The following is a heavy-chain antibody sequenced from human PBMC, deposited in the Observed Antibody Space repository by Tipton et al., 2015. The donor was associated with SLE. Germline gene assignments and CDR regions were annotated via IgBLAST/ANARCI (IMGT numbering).Heavy chain of an antibody. V-gene: IGHV4-34*01. CDR3: ARLGVATLGFDP. CDR2: INDTGGT. J-gene: IGHJ5*02. D-gene: IGHD5-12*01. Sequence: AGLVKPSETLSLTCAVYGGSFSGYHCIWIRQAPGKGLEWIGEINDTGGTSYSPSLKSRVTLSVDTSKNQFSLKLSSVTAADTAVYYCARLGVATLGFDPWGQGTLVTVSS. CDR1: GGSFSGYH.